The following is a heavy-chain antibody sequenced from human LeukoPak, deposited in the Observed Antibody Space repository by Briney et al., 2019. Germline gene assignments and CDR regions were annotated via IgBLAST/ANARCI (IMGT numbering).Heavy chain of an antibody. CDR3: ARVSGSRTPTTFI. Sequence: SETLSLTRAVYGGSFSGYYWSWIRQPPGKGLEWIGEINHSGSTNYNPSLKSRVTISVDTSKNQFSLKLSSVTAADTAVYYCARVSGSRTPTTFIWGQGTLVTVSS. CDR2: INHSGST. CDR1: GGSFSGYY. V-gene: IGHV4-34*01. D-gene: IGHD6-19*01. J-gene: IGHJ4*02.